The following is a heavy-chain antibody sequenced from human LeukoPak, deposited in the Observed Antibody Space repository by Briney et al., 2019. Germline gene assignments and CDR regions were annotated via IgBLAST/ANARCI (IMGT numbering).Heavy chain of an antibody. J-gene: IGHJ3*02. D-gene: IGHD5-12*01. CDR1: GGSISSSSYY. Sequence: SETLSLTCTVSGGSISSSSYYWGWIRQPPGKGLEWIGSIYYSGSTYYNPSLKSRVTISVDTSKNQFSLKLSSVTAADTAVYYCASWRIKNNVDIVAYNAFDIWGQGTMVTVSS. CDR3: ASWRIKNNVDIVAYNAFDI. V-gene: IGHV4-39*07. CDR2: IYYSGST.